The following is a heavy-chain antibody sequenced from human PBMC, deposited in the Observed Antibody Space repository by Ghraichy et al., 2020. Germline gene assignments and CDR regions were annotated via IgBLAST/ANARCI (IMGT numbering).Heavy chain of an antibody. V-gene: IGHV4-34*01. CDR2: ISHRGST. J-gene: IGHJ6*02. D-gene: IGHD2-2*01. CDR1: GGSFTTYY. CDR3: AGLVPDSSHPYYGMDV. Sequence: SETLSLTCGVYGGSFTTYYWTWIRQPPGEGLEWIGKISHRGSTGSNPSLTSRVTILVDRLKSQFSLKLSSVTAADTAVYFCAGLVPDSSHPYYGMDVWGQGTTVTVSS.